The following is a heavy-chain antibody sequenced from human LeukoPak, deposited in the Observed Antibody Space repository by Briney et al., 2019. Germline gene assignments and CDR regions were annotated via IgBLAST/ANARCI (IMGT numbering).Heavy chain of an antibody. CDR3: ARGDGIAAAGTHYYYGMDV. Sequence: PSETLSLTCTVSGGSISSYYWSWIRQPAGKGLEWIGRIYTSGSTNYNPSLKSRVTMSVDTSKNQFSLKLSSVTAADTAVYYCARGDGIAAAGTHYYYGMDVWGQGTTVTVSS. J-gene: IGHJ6*02. V-gene: IGHV4-4*07. D-gene: IGHD6-13*01. CDR2: IYTSGST. CDR1: GGSISSYY.